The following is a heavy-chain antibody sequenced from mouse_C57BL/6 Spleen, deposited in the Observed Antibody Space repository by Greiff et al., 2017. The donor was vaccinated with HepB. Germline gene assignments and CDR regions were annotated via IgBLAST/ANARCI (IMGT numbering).Heavy chain of an antibody. CDR3: VREDYAFLFAY. D-gene: IGHD1-1*01. CDR1: GFSFNTYA. V-gene: IGHV10-1*01. CDR2: IRSKSNNYAT. Sequence: EVKVVESGGGLVQPKGSLKLSCAASGFSFNTYAMNWVRQAPGKGLEWVARIRSKSNNYATYYADSVKDRFTISRDDSESMLYLQMNNLKTEDTAMYYCVREDYAFLFAYWGQGTLVTVSA. J-gene: IGHJ3*01.